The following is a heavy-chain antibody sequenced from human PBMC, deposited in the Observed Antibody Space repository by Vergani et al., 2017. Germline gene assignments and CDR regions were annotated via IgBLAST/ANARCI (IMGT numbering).Heavy chain of an antibody. Sequence: QVQLEESGPGLVKPSETLSLTCTVSGGSFNTYYWSWIRQSPGKGLEWIGYIYSTGSTNYNPSLNSRVTMSVDTSKNQFSLKFRSVTAADTAVYFCARVMDRDEASTGYRLEGMDIWGQGTTVTISS. D-gene: IGHD3-9*01. CDR2: IYSTGST. CDR1: GGSFNTYY. J-gene: IGHJ6*02. CDR3: ARVMDRDEASTGYRLEGMDI. V-gene: IGHV4-59*13.